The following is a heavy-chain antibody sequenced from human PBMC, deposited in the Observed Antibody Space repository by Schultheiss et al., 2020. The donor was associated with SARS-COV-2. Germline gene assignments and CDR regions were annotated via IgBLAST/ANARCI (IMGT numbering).Heavy chain of an antibody. D-gene: IGHD3-10*01. J-gene: IGHJ6*02. CDR2: IKQDATER. Sequence: GGSLRLSCAASKFTFSTYWMAWVRQAPGKGLEWVANIKQDATERYYVDSVKGRFTISRENAKKSLYLQMNSLRAGDTAVYYCARGGREDQRLVRDFYGLDVWGQGTTVTVSS. CDR3: ARGGREDQRLVRDFYGLDV. CDR1: KFTFSTYW. V-gene: IGHV3-7*02.